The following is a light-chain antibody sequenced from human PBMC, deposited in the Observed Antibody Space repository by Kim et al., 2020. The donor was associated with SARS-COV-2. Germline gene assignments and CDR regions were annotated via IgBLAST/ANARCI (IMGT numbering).Light chain of an antibody. CDR3: QQSYNTRWT. CDR2: AAS. Sequence: DIQMTQSPPSVSASVEDSVTITCRASQTISSYLNWYQQKPGTAPKLLIYAASSLQTGVPSRFSGSGSGTDFTLTISSLQPDDFATYYCQQSYNTRWTFGQGTKVDIK. V-gene: IGKV1-39*01. CDR1: QTISSY. J-gene: IGKJ1*01.